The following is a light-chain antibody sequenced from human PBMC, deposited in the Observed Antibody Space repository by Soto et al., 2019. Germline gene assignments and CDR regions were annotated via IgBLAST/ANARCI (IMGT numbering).Light chain of an antibody. Sequence: EIVLTQSPGTLSLSPGERATLSCRASQSVSSNYLAWYQQKPGQAPRLLIYGASSRATGIPDRFSGSRSGTDFTLTISRPEPEDFAVFYCQQYGSSPYTFGQGTKLEIK. V-gene: IGKV3-20*01. J-gene: IGKJ2*01. CDR3: QQYGSSPYT. CDR1: QSVSSNY. CDR2: GAS.